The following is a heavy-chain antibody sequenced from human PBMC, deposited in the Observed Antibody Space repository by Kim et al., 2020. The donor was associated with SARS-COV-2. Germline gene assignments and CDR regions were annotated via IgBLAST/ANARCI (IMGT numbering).Heavy chain of an antibody. D-gene: IGHD3-3*01. CDR1: RFPFTTSA. V-gene: IGHV3-23*01. Sequence: GGSLRLSCAASRFPFTTSARSWVRQAPGMGLEWVSDIFGGGSATYYADSVKGRFSISRDNSKSMLYLQINNGRADDTAVYYCAKHLYVTSLTFFWKFELWGRGTLVTVSS. CDR2: IFGGGSAT. J-gene: IGHJ2*01. CDR3: AKHLYVTSLTFFWKFEL.